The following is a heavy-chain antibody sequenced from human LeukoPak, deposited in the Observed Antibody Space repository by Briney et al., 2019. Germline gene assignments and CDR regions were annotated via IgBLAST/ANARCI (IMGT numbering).Heavy chain of an antibody. D-gene: IGHD2-15*01. Sequence: PSETLSLTCTVSGGSISSYYWSWIRQPPGKGLEWIGYIYYSGSTNYNPSLKSRVTISVDTSKNQFSLKLSSVTAADTAVYYCARDRWPKNWLDPWGQGTLVTVSS. V-gene: IGHV4-59*01. CDR2: IYYSGST. CDR1: GGSISSYY. J-gene: IGHJ5*02. CDR3: ARDRWPKNWLDP.